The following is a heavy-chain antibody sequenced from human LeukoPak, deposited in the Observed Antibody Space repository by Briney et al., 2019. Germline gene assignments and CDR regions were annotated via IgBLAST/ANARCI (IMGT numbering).Heavy chain of an antibody. Sequence: GGSLRLSCVVSGFTFSNIALSWVRQAPGKGLEWVSAISVSGSATSYADSVKGRFTVSRDNSKDTLYLQVNGLRAEDTAVYYCAKGGVAYSYSYFDYWGQGTLVTVSS. CDR3: AKGGVAYSYSYFDY. CDR1: GFTFSNIA. D-gene: IGHD3-10*01. V-gene: IGHV3-23*01. J-gene: IGHJ4*02. CDR2: ISVSGSAT.